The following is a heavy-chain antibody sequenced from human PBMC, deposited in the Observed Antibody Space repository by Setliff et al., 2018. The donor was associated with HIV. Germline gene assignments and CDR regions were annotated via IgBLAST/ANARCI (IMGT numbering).Heavy chain of an antibody. V-gene: IGHV3-20*04. CDR2: INWNGGRT. J-gene: IGHJ6*02. CDR1: GFIFDDFG. CDR3: ARDQLNLRSYFYFGVDV. Sequence: GESLKISCATSGFIFDDFGMSWVRQAPGKGLEWVAGINWNGGRTEYVDSVKGRFTISRDNSRNTLDLHMTSLSAEDTAVYYCARDQLNLRSYFYFGVDVWGQGTTVTVSS. D-gene: IGHD5-12*01.